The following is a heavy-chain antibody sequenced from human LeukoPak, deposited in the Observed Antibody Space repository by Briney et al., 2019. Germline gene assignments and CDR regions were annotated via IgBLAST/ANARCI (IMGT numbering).Heavy chain of an antibody. CDR1: GYTFTSYG. CDR2: INTYNGNT. Sequence: ASVKVSRKASGYTFTSYGISWVRQAPRPGNELMGWINTYNGNTDYAQKLQGRVTMTTDTSTSTAYMELRSLRSDDTAVYYCARDARYYYDSSGYYARGEADYWGQGTLVTVSS. V-gene: IGHV1-18*01. D-gene: IGHD3-22*01. CDR3: ARDARYYYDSSGYYARGEADY. J-gene: IGHJ4*02.